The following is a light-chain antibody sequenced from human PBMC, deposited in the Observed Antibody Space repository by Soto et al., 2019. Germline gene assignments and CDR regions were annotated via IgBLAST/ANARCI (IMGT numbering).Light chain of an antibody. CDR3: QSYERTLSGPL. J-gene: IGLJ2*01. Sequence: QAVVTQPPSVSGAPGQSVSIPCSGSGSNIGAGYDGHWYRHLPGTAPKLLIYGNINRSSGVPDRFSGSKSGTSASLAITGLKAEDEGDYYCQSYERTLSGPLFGGGTKLTVL. V-gene: IGLV1-40*01. CDR1: GSNIGAGYD. CDR2: GNI.